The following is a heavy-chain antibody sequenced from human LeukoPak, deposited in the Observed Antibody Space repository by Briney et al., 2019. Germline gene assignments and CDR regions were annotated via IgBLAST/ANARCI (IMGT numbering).Heavy chain of an antibody. Sequence: GGSLRLSCAASGFTFSSYSMNWVRQAPGKGLEWVSYISSSGTTIYHADSVKGRFTTSRDNAKNSLYLQMNSLRAEDTAVYYCAAALRGYYGSGSYNDYWGQGTLVTVSS. V-gene: IGHV3-48*01. D-gene: IGHD3-10*01. CDR2: ISSSGTTI. J-gene: IGHJ4*02. CDR3: AAALRGYYGSGSYNDY. CDR1: GFTFSSYS.